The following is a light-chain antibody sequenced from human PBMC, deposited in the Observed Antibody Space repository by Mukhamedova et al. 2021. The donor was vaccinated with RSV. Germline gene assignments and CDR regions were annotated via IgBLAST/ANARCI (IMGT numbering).Light chain of an antibody. CDR2: GAS. CDR3: QQSSSTPFT. J-gene: IGKJ3*01. V-gene: IGKV1-39*01. Sequence: WYHRRVHGKAPKLLIYGASTLQSGVPSRFSGGGSGTDFTLTISSLQPEDFATYYCQQSSSTPFTFGPGTNVDI.